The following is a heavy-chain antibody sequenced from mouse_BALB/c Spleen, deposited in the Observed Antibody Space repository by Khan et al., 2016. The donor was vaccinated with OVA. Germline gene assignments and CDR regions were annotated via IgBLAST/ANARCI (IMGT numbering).Heavy chain of an antibody. V-gene: IGHV1S29*02. J-gene: IGHJ3*01. D-gene: IGHD1-2*01. CDR1: GYTFTDYI. Sequence: EVQLQESGPELVKPGASVKISCRASGYTFTDYIMDWVKQSHGKSLEWIGYIYPNNGDTGYNQKFKTKATLTVDSSSNNAYMEIRRLTSEDAAVDYCARSGYGSFACWGQGTLVTVSA. CDR2: IYPNNGDT. CDR3: ARSGYGSFAC.